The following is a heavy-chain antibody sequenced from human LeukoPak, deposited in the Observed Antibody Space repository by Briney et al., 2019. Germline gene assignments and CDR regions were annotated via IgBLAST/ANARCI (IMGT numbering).Heavy chain of an antibody. CDR3: AREADCSGGSCYY. CDR2: INHSGST. J-gene: IGHJ4*02. D-gene: IGHD2-15*01. V-gene: IGHV4-34*01. CDR1: GGSFSGYY. Sequence: SETLSLTCAVYGGSFSGYYWSWIRQPPGKGLEWIGEINHSGSTNYNPSLKSRVTLSVDTSKNQFSLKLSSVTAADTAVYYCAREADCSGGSCYYWGQGTLVTVSS.